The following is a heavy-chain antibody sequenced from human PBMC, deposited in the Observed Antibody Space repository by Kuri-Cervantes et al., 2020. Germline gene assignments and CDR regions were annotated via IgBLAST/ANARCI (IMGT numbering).Heavy chain of an antibody. Sequence: GESLKISCAASGFTFSSYAMHWVRQAPGKGLEWVAVISYDGSNKYYADSVKGRFTTSRDNSKNTLYLQMNSLRDEDTAVYYCARDGPGQDDFDYWGQGTLVTVSS. J-gene: IGHJ4*02. CDR1: GFTFSSYA. V-gene: IGHV3-30-3*01. CDR2: ISYDGSNK. D-gene: IGHD3-3*01. CDR3: ARDGPGQDDFDY.